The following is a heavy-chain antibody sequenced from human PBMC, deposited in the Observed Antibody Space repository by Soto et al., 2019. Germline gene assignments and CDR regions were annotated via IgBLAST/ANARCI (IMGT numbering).Heavy chain of an antibody. V-gene: IGHV3-23*01. CDR1: GFTFSSYA. J-gene: IGHJ4*02. Sequence: EVQLLESGGGLVQPGGSLRLSCAASGFTFSSYAMSWVRQAPGKGLEWVSAISGSGGSTYYADSVKGRFTISRDNSKNTLYLQMNSLRAEDTAVYYFARSRFRMTTHYDSSGYSFDYGGQGTMVTVSS. D-gene: IGHD3-22*01. CDR2: ISGSGGST. CDR3: ARSRFRMTTHYDSSGYSFDY.